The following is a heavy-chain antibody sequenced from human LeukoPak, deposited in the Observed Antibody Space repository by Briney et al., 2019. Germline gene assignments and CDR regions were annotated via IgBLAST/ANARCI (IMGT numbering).Heavy chain of an antibody. CDR1: GGSISSGGYY. V-gene: IGHV4-61*08. Sequence: SQTLSLTCTVSGGSISSGGYYWSWIRQPPGKGLEWIGYIYYSGSTNYNPSLKSRVTISVDTSKNQFSLKLSSVTAADTAVYYCARVSIGGSGSSDYWGQGTLVTVSS. CDR2: IYYSGST. J-gene: IGHJ4*02. D-gene: IGHD3-10*01. CDR3: ARVSIGGSGSSDY.